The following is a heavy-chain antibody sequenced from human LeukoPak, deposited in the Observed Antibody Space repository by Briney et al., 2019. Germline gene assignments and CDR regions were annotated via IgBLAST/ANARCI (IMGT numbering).Heavy chain of an antibody. V-gene: IGHV1-69*06. J-gene: IGHJ4*02. Sequence: SVKVSCKASGGTFSSYAISWVRQAPGQGLEWMGGIIPIFGTANYAQKFQGRVTITADKSTSTAYMELSGLRSEDTAVYYCARVPQYSSGWLSFDYWGQGTLVTVSS. CDR3: ARVPQYSSGWLSFDY. CDR1: GGTFSSYA. D-gene: IGHD6-19*01. CDR2: IIPIFGTA.